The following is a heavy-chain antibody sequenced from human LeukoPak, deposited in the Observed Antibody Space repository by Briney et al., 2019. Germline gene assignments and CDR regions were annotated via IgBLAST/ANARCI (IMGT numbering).Heavy chain of an antibody. CDR1: GGSISSYY. Sequence: SETLSLTCTVSGGSISSYYRSWIRQPPGKGLEWIGYIYYSGSTNYNPSLKSRVTISVDTSKNQFSLKLSSVTAADTAVYYCARARDGYIFDYWGQGTLVTVSS. V-gene: IGHV4-59*01. D-gene: IGHD5-24*01. CDR2: IYYSGST. CDR3: ARARDGYIFDY. J-gene: IGHJ4*02.